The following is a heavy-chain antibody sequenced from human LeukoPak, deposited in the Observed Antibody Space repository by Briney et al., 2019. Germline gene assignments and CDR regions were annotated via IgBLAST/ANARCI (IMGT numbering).Heavy chain of an antibody. CDR2: INHSGST. CDR3: ARGRTVTQWYFDL. Sequence: SETLSLTCAVYGGSFSGYYWSWIRQPPGKGLEWIGEINHSGSTNYNPSLKSRVTISVDTSQNQFSLKVSSVTAADTAVYYCARGRTVTQWYFDLWGRGTLVTVSS. V-gene: IGHV4-34*01. J-gene: IGHJ2*01. D-gene: IGHD4-17*01. CDR1: GGSFSGYY.